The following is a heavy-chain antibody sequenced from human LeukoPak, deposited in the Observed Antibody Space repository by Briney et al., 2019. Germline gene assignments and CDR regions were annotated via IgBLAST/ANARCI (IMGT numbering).Heavy chain of an antibody. CDR2: ISYGGSNK. CDR3: ARAPTHRFLEWLSGTPRALNNWFDP. D-gene: IGHD3-3*01. CDR1: GFTFSSYA. J-gene: IGHJ5*02. Sequence: PGGSLRLSCAASGFTFSSYAMPWVRQAPGKGLEWVAVISYGGSNKYYADSVKGRFTISRDNSKNTLYLQMNSLRAEDTAVYYCARAPTHRFLEWLSGTPRALNNWFDPWGQGTLVTVSS. V-gene: IGHV3-30-3*01.